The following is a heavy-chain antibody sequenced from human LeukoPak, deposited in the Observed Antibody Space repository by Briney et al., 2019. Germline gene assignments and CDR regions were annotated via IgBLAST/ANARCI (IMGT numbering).Heavy chain of an antibody. V-gene: IGHV3-21*04. CDR1: GFTFSSYS. Sequence: GGSLRLSCAASGFTFSSYSMNWVRQAPGKGLEWVSSISSSSSYIYYADSVKGRFTISRDNAKNSLYLQMNSLRAEDTAIYYCAKDLHFWSGIDYWGQGTLVTVSS. CDR3: AKDLHFWSGIDY. J-gene: IGHJ4*02. D-gene: IGHD3-3*02. CDR2: ISSSSSYI.